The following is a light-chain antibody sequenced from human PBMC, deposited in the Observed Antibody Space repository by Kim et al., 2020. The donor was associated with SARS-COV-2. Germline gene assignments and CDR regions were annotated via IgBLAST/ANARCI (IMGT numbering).Light chain of an antibody. CDR3: QAWDSSTVV. Sequence: ELTQPPSVSVSPGQTASITCSGDKLGDKYACWYQQKPGQPPVLVIYQDSKRPSGIPERFSGSNSGNTATLTISGTQAMDEADYYCQAWDSSTVVFGGGT. CDR2: QDS. V-gene: IGLV3-1*01. CDR1: KLGDKY. J-gene: IGLJ2*01.